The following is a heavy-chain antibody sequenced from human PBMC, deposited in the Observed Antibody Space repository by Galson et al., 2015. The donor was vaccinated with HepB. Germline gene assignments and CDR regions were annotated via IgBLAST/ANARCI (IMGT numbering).Heavy chain of an antibody. D-gene: IGHD2-8*02. CDR2: IHHSGGT. Sequence: SETLSLTCSVDVGSFSASYWGWVRQSPGKGLEWIGEIHHSGGTAYNPSLKDRVTISVDTSKKQFSLTMTPVTAADTAVYYCATGLVDNFDYWGQGTPITVSS. V-gene: IGHV4-34*01. CDR1: VGSFSASY. J-gene: IGHJ4*02. CDR3: ATGLVDNFDY.